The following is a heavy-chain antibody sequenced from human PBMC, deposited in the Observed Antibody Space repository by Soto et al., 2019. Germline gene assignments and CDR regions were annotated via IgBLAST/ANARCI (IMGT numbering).Heavy chain of an antibody. D-gene: IGHD1-26*01. V-gene: IGHV3-23*01. CDR2: ISSGGGSP. CDR3: AKGDGRIVPRHFDY. CDR1: GFTFSAYA. J-gene: IGHJ4*03. Sequence: GGSLRLSCAASGFTFSAYAMSWVRQAPGKGLEWVSSISSGGGSPYYADSVKGRFTISRNNSKNTLFLQMNSLRAEDTAVYYCAKGDGRIVPRHFDYWGQGTMVTVSS.